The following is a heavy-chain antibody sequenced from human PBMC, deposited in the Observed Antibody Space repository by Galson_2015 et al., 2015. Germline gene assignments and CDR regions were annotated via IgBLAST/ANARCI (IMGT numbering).Heavy chain of an antibody. D-gene: IGHD2-2*01. V-gene: IGHV3-30-3*01. Sequence: SLRLSCAASGFTFSSYAMHWVRQAPGKGLEWVAVISYDGSNKYYADSVKGRFTISRDNSKNTLYLQMNSLRAEDTAVYYCARALSKKVPAAINGMDVWGQGTTVTVSS. J-gene: IGHJ6*02. CDR3: ARALSKKVPAAINGMDV. CDR1: GFTFSSYA. CDR2: ISYDGSNK.